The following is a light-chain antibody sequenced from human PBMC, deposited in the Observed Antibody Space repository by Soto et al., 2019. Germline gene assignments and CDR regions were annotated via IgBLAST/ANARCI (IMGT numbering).Light chain of an antibody. CDR2: SAS. Sequence: DSLMAQSPPSLSSSVGDRVSITSRASQTVSIFLNWYQHKPGQAPTLLIHSASTLPSGVPSRFTGSGSGTDFTLTISNVQPEDFATYYCQQSYTAPLSFGQGTRLEIK. CDR1: QTVSIF. J-gene: IGKJ5*01. CDR3: QQSYTAPLS. V-gene: IGKV1-39*01.